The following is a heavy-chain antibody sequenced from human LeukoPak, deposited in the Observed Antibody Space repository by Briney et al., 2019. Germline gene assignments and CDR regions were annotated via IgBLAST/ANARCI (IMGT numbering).Heavy chain of an antibody. V-gene: IGHV4-31*03. CDR2: IYYSGST. Sequence: PSETLSLTCTVSGGSISSGGYYWSWIRQHPGKGLEWIGYIYYSGSTYYNPSLKSRVTISVDTSKNQFSLKLGSVTAADTAVYYCAREDWNALSAIDYWGQGTLVTVSS. D-gene: IGHD1-1*01. J-gene: IGHJ4*02. CDR3: AREDWNALSAIDY. CDR1: GGSISSGGYY.